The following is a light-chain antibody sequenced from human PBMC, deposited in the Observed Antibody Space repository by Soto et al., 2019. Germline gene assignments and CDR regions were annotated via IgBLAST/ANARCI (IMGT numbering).Light chain of an antibody. J-gene: IGKJ1*01. CDR1: QSVSSTY. CDR3: HQYGSSPQT. CDR2: GAS. V-gene: IGKV3-20*01. Sequence: EIVLTQSPGTLSLSPGERATLSCRASQSVSSTYLAWYQQKPGQAPRLLIYGASTRATGIPDTFSGRASGTDFTLTISRLEPDDFAVYDCHQYGSSPQTFGPGTKVDIK.